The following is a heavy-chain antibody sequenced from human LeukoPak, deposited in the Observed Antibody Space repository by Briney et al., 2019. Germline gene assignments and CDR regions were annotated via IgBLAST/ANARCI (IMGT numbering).Heavy chain of an antibody. CDR3: ARGCLNSSGWYNWARSYYYYYMDV. CDR1: GGSISRSSYY. CDR2: IYYSGST. V-gene: IGHV4-39*01. J-gene: IGHJ6*03. Sequence: SETLSLTCTVSGGSISRSSYYWGWIRQPPGRGLEWIGSIYYSGSTYYNPSLKSRVTISVDTSKNQFSLKLSSVTAADTAVYYCARGCLNSSGWYNWARSYYYYYMDVWGKGTTVTVSS. D-gene: IGHD6-19*01.